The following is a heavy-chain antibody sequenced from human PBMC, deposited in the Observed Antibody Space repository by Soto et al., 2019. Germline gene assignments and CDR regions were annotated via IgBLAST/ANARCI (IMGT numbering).Heavy chain of an antibody. Sequence: PGGSLRLSCAASGFSVSSSHMIWVRQAPGKGLEWVSVIYSGGATYYPDYVKGQFTISRDSSKNTLDLQMDSLRVEDTAVYYCARGWGSDWLEFFDYWGQGTLVTVSS. CDR1: GFSVSSSH. J-gene: IGHJ4*02. CDR2: IYSGGAT. D-gene: IGHD3-16*01. V-gene: IGHV3-53*01. CDR3: ARGWGSDWLEFFDY.